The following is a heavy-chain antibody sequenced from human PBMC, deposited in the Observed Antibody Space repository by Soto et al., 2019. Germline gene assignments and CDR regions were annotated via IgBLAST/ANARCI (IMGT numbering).Heavy chain of an antibody. D-gene: IGHD5-18*01. Sequence: QITLKESGPTLVKPTQTLTLTCTFSGFSLTTRGVGVGWIRQPTGEAMEWLALIYWDDDEGYGPSLKSRLTITKDTSKNQVGLTMTNMDPGDTATYYCAHRPRGYSYHFDYLGQGTLVTVSS. CDR1: GFSLTTRGVG. CDR3: AHRPRGYSYHFDY. CDR2: IYWDDDE. J-gene: IGHJ4*02. V-gene: IGHV2-5*05.